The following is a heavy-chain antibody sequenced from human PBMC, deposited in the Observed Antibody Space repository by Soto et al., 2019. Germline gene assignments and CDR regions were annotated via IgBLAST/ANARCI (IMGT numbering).Heavy chain of an antibody. Sequence: ASVKVSCKASGYIFSNYAITWVRQAPGQGLEWVGWVSAYSGDAYYAHKFQDRVSMTTKTSTSTAYLELRSLRSDDTAVYFCARGVGVEGTTELGDDCWGPGGMVTVSS. CDR2: VSAYSGDA. J-gene: IGHJ4*02. V-gene: IGHV1-18*01. D-gene: IGHD1-1*01. CDR3: ARGVGVEGTTELGDDC. CDR1: GYIFSNYA.